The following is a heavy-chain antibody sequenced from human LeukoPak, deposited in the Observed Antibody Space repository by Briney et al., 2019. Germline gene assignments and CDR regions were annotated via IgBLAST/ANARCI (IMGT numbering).Heavy chain of an antibody. CDR2: IYSGGST. D-gene: IGHD3-9*01. CDR3: AKWTSYDILTGYYTGPFDY. J-gene: IGHJ4*02. CDR1: GFTVSSNY. Sequence: GGSLRLSCAASGFTVSSNYMSWVRQAPGKGLEWVSVIYSGGSTYYADSVKGRFTISRDNSKTTPYLQMNSLRAEDTAVYYCAKWTSYDILTGYYTGPFDYWGQGTLVTVSS. V-gene: IGHV3-53*01.